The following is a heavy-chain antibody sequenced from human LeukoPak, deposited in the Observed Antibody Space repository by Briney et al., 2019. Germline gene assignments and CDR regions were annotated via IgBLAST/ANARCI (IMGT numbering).Heavy chain of an antibody. D-gene: IGHD6-13*01. CDR2: MNPNSGNT. V-gene: IGHV1-8*03. J-gene: IGHJ4*02. CDR3: ARGRAKRWSSWYSYDY. Sequence: ASVKVSCKASGYTFTSYDINWVRQATGQGLEWMGWMNPNSGNTGYAQKFQGRVTITRNTSISTAYMELSSLRSEDTAVYYCARGRAKRWSSWYSYDYWGQGTLVTVSS. CDR1: GYTFTSYD.